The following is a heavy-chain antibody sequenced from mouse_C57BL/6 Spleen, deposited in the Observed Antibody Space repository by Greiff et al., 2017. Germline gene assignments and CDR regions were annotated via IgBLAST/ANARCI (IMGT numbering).Heavy chain of an antibody. CDR1: GYAFTNYS. J-gene: IGHJ2*01. V-gene: IGHV1-54*01. Sequence: QVQLQQSGAELVRPGTSVKVSCKASGYAFTNYSIEWVKQRPGHGLEWIGVINPGSGGTNYNEKFKGKATLTADKASSIPYMQLSSLKSEDSAVYFCARGYVSIFDYWGQGTTLTVSS. CDR2: INPGSGGT. D-gene: IGHD1-1*01. CDR3: ARGYVSIFDY.